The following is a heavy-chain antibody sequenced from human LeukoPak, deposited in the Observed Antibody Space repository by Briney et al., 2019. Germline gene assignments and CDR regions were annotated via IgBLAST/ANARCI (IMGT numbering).Heavy chain of an antibody. CDR2: INPNSGGT. D-gene: IGHD3-10*01. J-gene: IGHJ3*02. CDR3: ARVMVLERWRNAFKI. Sequence: ASVKVSCKACGYTFTSYYMHWVRQAPGQGLEWMGWINPNSGGTNYAQKLQGRVTMTRDTSISTAYMELSRLRSDDTAVYYCARVMVLERWRNAFKIWGKGKRVTVSS. CDR1: GYTFTSYY. V-gene: IGHV1-2*02.